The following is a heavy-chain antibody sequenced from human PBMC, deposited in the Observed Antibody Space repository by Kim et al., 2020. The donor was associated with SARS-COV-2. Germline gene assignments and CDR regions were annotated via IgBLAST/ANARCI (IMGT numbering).Heavy chain of an antibody. J-gene: IGHJ5*02. CDR3: AKVFTWFDP. V-gene: IGHV3-74*01. CDR2: T. D-gene: IGHD3-16*01. Sequence: TTDAHRVKDRFTISRDNEKTTLYLQMNSLTAEDTAVYLCAKVFTWFDPWGQGTLVAVSS.